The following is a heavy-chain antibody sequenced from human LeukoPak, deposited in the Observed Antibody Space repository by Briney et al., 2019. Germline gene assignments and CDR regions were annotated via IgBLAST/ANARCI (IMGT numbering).Heavy chain of an antibody. CDR1: GYTFTGYY. J-gene: IGHJ4*02. CDR3: ARDGYDFWSGYYTGDPQFDY. CDR2: INPNSGGT. D-gene: IGHD3-3*01. V-gene: IGHV1-2*02. Sequence: ASVKVSCKASGYTFTGYYMHWVRQAPGQGLEWMGWINPNSGGTNYAQKFQGRVTMTRDTSISTAYMELSRLRSDDTAVYYCARDGYDFWSGYYTGDPQFDYWGQGTLVTVSP.